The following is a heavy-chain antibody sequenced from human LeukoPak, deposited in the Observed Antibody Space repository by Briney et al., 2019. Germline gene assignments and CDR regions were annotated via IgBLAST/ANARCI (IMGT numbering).Heavy chain of an antibody. CDR1: GYTFTSYY. CDR3: AYSGYSCGFDY. D-gene: IGHD5-18*01. V-gene: IGHV1-46*01. J-gene: IGHJ4*02. CDR2: INPSGGST. Sequence: ASVKVSCKASGYTFTSYYMHWVRQAPGQGLEWMGIINPSGGSTSYAQKFQGRVTMTRDTSTSTVYMELSNLRSEDTAVYYCAYSGYSCGFDYWGQGTLVTVSS.